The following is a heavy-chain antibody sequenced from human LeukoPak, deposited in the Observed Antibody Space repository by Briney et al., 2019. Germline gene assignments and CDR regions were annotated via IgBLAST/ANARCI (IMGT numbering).Heavy chain of an antibody. D-gene: IGHD5-24*01. V-gene: IGHV3-66*01. CDR1: GFTVSRNY. J-gene: IGHJ4*02. Sequence: GESLRLSSAASGFTVSRNYMSWVRQAPGKGLEWVSVIYIDGNTYYADSVRGRFTISRDNSKNTVYLQMNSLRAEDTAVYYCARGDGYNFFDSWGQGTLVTVSS. CDR2: IYIDGNT. CDR3: ARGDGYNFFDS.